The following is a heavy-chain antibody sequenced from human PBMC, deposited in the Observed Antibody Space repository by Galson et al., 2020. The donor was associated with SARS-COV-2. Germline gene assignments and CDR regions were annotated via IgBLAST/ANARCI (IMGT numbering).Heavy chain of an antibody. CDR1: GDNFNSFA. D-gene: IGHD5-12*01. Sequence: SVKVSCKASGDNFNSFAFNWVRQAPGQGLEWIGGIMPLFGTTNYAQKFQGRVTITADESTRTAYMDLRRLRSEDTAVYFCARSRDIVVDPTDRDPCDIWGQGTLVTVSS. CDR2: IMPLFGTT. J-gene: IGHJ3*02. V-gene: IGHV1-69*13. CDR3: ARSRDIVVDPTDRDPCDI.